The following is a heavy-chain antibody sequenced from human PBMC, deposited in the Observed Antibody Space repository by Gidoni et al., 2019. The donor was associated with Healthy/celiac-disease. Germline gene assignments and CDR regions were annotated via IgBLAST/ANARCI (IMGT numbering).Heavy chain of an antibody. J-gene: IGHJ5*02. Sequence: QVQLVESGGGVVQPGRSLTPSWTASGCTFSSYAMPLAATSPGKGLEVVAVRSYDGSKKYSADSVMVRFTISRDNSKNTLYLQMSSLRAEDTAVYYCARERSSLYSSGWYHRDTHWFDPWGQGTLVTVSS. CDR3: ARERSSLYSSGWYHRDTHWFDP. V-gene: IGHV3-30-3*01. D-gene: IGHD6-19*01. CDR1: GCTFSSYA. CDR2: RSYDGSKK.